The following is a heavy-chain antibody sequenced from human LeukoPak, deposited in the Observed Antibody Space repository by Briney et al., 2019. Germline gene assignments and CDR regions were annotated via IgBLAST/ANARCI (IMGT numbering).Heavy chain of an antibody. Sequence: SETLSLTCAVYGGSFSGYYWSWIRQPPGKGLEWIGEINHSGSTNYNPSLKSRVTISVDTPKNQFSLKLSSVTAADTAVYYCARLLRRVYDSSGYYRRGGFDPWGQGTLVTVSS. V-gene: IGHV4-34*01. J-gene: IGHJ5*02. CDR1: GGSFSGYY. D-gene: IGHD3-22*01. CDR3: ARLLRRVYDSSGYYRRGGFDP. CDR2: INHSGST.